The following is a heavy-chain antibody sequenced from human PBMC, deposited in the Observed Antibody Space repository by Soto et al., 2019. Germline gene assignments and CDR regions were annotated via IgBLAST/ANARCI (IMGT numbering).Heavy chain of an antibody. J-gene: IGHJ3*02. CDR1: GYTFTSYG. V-gene: IGHV1-18*01. D-gene: IGHD6-6*01. Sequence: ASVKVSCKASGYTFTSYGISWVRQAPGQGLEWMGWISAYNGNTNYAQKLQGRVTMTTDTSTSTAYMELRSLRSDDTAVYYCARVVARGAARGPKLYAFDIWGQGTMVTVSS. CDR2: ISAYNGNT. CDR3: ARVVARGAARGPKLYAFDI.